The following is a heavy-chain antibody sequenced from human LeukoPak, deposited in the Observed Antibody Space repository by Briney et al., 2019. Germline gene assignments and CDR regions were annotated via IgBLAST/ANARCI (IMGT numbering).Heavy chain of an antibody. V-gene: IGHV3-23*01. CDR1: GFTFSSYA. D-gene: IGHD4-17*01. J-gene: IGHJ4*02. CDR2: ISGSGGST. Sequence: GGSLRLSCAASGFTFSSYAMSWVRQAPGKGLEWVSTISGSGGSTYYADSVKGRFTISRDNSKNTLYLQMNSLRAEDTAVYYCATPHSPYNLYGDYEAWGQGTLVTVSS. CDR3: ATPHSPYNLYGDYEA.